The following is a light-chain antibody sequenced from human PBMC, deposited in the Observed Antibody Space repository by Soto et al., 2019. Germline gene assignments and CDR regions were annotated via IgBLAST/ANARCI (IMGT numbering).Light chain of an antibody. CDR3: SSYTTSSTVV. CDR1: TRDVGTYNY. Sequence: QSALTQPASVSGSPGQSITISCTGTTRDVGTYNYVSWYQQHPCKAPKLIIYDVSNRPSGVSNRFSGSKSGNTASLTISGLQAEDEADYYCSSYTTSSTVVFGGGTKVTVL. V-gene: IGLV2-14*03. CDR2: DVS. J-gene: IGLJ2*01.